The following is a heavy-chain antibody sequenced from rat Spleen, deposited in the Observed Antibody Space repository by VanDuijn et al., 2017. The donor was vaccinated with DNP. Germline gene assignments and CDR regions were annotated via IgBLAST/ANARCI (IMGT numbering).Heavy chain of an antibody. J-gene: IGHJ4*01. Sequence: EVQLVESGGGLVQPGGSLTLSCAASGFTFNKYWMTWIRQAPGKGLEWIASIINSGGNTYYPESVKGRFTISRDNAKSTLYLQMDSLRSEDTATYYCARRTSLYVMDAWGQGASVTVSS. CDR1: GFTFNKYW. CDR3: ARRTSLYVMDA. CDR2: IINSGGNT. D-gene: IGHD3-1*01. V-gene: IGHV5-31*01.